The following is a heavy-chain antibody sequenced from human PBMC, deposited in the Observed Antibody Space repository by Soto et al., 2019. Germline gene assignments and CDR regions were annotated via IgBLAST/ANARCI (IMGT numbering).Heavy chain of an antibody. J-gene: IGHJ4*02. D-gene: IGHD3-3*01. CDR3: ARGGGRTYYDFWSGYYNPLIDY. CDR1: GGSISSGDYY. V-gene: IGHV4-30-4*01. CDR2: IYYSGST. Sequence: QVQLQESGPGLVKPSQTLSLTCTVSGGSISSGDYYWSWIRQPPGKGLEWIGYIYYSGSTYYNPSLKSRVTISVDTSKNQFSLKLSSVTAADTAVYYCARGGGRTYYDFWSGYYNPLIDYWGQGTLVTVSS.